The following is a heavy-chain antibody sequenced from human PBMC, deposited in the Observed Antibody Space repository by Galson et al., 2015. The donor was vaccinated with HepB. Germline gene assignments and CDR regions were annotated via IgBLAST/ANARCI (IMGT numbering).Heavy chain of an antibody. D-gene: IGHD1-1*01. Sequence: SVKVSCKASGYTFTSYAMHWVRQAPGQRLEWMGWINAGNGDTKYSQKFQGRVTITRDTSASTAYMELSSLRSEDTAVYYCARERSAKGQTRDYAFDIWGQGTMVTVSS. J-gene: IGHJ3*02. CDR3: ARERSAKGQTRDYAFDI. CDR2: INAGNGDT. CDR1: GYTFTSYA. V-gene: IGHV1-3*01.